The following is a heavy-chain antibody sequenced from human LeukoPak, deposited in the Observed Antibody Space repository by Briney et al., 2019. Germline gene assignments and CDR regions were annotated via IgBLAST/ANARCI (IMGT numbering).Heavy chain of an antibody. CDR3: ANSPIGSSGWYAY. D-gene: IGHD6-19*01. CDR2: ISYDGSNK. V-gene: IGHV3-30*18. CDR1: GFTFSSYG. Sequence: GRSLRLPCAASGFTFSSYGMHWVRQAPGQGLEWVAVISYDGSNKYYADSVKGRFTISRDNSKNTLYLQMNSLRAEDTAVYYCANSPIGSSGWYAYWGQGTLVTVSS. J-gene: IGHJ4*02.